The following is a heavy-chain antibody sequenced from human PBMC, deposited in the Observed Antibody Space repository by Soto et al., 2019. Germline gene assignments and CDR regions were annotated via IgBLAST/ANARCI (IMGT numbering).Heavy chain of an antibody. CDR2: ISYSGST. D-gene: IGHD2-2*02. V-gene: IGHV4-59*01. Sequence: PSETLSLTCTVSGASISTYYWSWIRQPPGKGLEWIGYISYSGSTNYNPSLKSRVTISFDASKNQFSLKLSSVTAADTAVYYCARDGGAGAIFDYWGQGTLVTVSS. CDR3: ARDGGAGAIFDY. CDR1: GASISTYY. J-gene: IGHJ4*02.